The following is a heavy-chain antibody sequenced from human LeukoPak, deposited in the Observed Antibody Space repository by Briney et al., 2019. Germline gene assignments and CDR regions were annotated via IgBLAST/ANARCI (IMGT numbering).Heavy chain of an antibody. V-gene: IGHV3-9*01. J-gene: IGHJ4*02. CDR1: GFTFDDYA. CDR3: ATYRQVLLPFES. CDR2: ISWNSGSI. Sequence: GGSLRLSCAASGFTFDDYAMHWVRQAPGKGLEWVSGISWNSGSIGYADSVKGRFTISRDNAKNSLYLQMNSLRAEDTALYYCATYRQVLLPFESWGQGTLVTVSS. D-gene: IGHD2-8*02.